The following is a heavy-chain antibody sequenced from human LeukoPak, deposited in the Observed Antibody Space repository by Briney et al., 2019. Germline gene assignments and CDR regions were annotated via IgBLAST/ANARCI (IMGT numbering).Heavy chain of an antibody. Sequence: PGGSLRLSCAASGFTFSSYAMHWVRQAPGKGLEWVAVISYDGSNKYYADSVKGRFTISRDNSKNTLYLQMNSLRAEDTAVHYCAKEGEYCSGGSCRRGYYFDYWGQGTLVTVSS. CDR3: AKEGEYCSGGSCRRGYYFDY. V-gene: IGHV3-30-3*01. J-gene: IGHJ4*02. CDR1: GFTFSSYA. CDR2: ISYDGSNK. D-gene: IGHD2-15*01.